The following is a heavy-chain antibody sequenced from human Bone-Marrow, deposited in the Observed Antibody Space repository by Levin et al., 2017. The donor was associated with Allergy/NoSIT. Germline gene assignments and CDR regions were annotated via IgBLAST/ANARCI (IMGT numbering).Heavy chain of an antibody. CDR2: FDPEDGVP. Sequence: ASVKVSRKISGHTLSELAMHWVRQAPGKGLEWMGGFDPEDGVPIYAQNFQGRVTMTEDISADTAYMELRSLRFGDTAVYYCATARINVSPYYYVDVWGEGTTVIVSS. D-gene: IGHD3-16*01. CDR1: GHTLSELA. V-gene: IGHV1-24*01. CDR3: ATARINVSPYYYVDV. J-gene: IGHJ6*04.